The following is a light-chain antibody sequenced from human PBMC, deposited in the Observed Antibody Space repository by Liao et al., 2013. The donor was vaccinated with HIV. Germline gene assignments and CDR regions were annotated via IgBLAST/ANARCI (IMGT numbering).Light chain of an antibody. CDR3: QAWDSSTACV. V-gene: IGLV3-1*01. CDR2: EDT. CDR1: ELGTKY. Sequence: SYDLTQPPSVSVSPGQTASITCSGDELGTKYTSWYQHKPGQSPVLVIYEDTKRPSGIPERFSGSNSGNTATLTISGTQAMDEADYYCQAWDSSTACVFGTGTKVTVL. J-gene: IGLJ1*01.